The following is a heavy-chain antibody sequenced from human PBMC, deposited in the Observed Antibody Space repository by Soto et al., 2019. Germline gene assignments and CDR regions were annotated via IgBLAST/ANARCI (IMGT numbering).Heavy chain of an antibody. CDR2: IYYSGST. V-gene: IGHV4-59*01. CDR1: GGSISSYY. CDR3: AXXXXXXXXXXLXDY. Sequence: TLSLTCTVSGGSISSYYWSWIRQPPGKGLEWTGYIYYSGSTNYNPSLKSRVTISVDTSKNQFSLKLSSVTAADTAVYYCAXXXXXXXXXXLXDYWGQGTLVTVSS. J-gene: IGHJ4*02.